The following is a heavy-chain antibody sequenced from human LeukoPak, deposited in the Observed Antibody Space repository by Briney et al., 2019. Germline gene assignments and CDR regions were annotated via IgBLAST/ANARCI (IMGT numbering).Heavy chain of an antibody. CDR2: ISSSSSYI. D-gene: IGHD1-26*01. CDR3: ARCSGSYYAFDAFDI. Sequence: GGSLRLSCAASGFTFSSYSMNWVRQAPGKGLEWVSSISSSSSYIYYADSVKGRFTISRDNAKNSLYLQMNSLRAEDTAVYYCARCSGSYYAFDAFDIWGQGTMVTVSS. J-gene: IGHJ3*02. V-gene: IGHV3-21*01. CDR1: GFTFSSYS.